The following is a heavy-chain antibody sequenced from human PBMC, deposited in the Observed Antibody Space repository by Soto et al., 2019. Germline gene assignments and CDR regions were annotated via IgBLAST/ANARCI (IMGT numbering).Heavy chain of an antibody. Sequence: EVQLAESGGGLVQRGGSLRLSCAASGFIFSNAWMTWVRQAPGKGLEWVGRIASKSDGGTTDYAASVKGRFTISRDDSKNTVNLQLNSLKAEDTAVYYCTTDHTFMVKVGNTGGGPFDYWGQGTLVTVSS. CDR2: IASKSDGGTT. CDR1: GFIFSNAW. D-gene: IGHD1-26*01. CDR3: TTDHTFMVKVGNTGGGPFDY. J-gene: IGHJ4*02. V-gene: IGHV3-15*04.